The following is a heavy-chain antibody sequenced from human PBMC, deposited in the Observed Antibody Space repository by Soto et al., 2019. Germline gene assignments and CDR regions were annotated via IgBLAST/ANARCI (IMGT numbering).Heavy chain of an antibody. CDR2: ISSSSSTI. V-gene: IGHV3-48*01. Sequence: GGSLRLSCAASGFTFSSYSMNWVRQAPGKGLEWVSYISSSSSTIYYADSVKGRFTIPRDNAKNSLYLQMNSLRAEDTAVYYCARGYYDFWSGYPDSRGGDYWGQGTLVTVSS. D-gene: IGHD3-3*01. CDR1: GFTFSSYS. CDR3: ARGYYDFWSGYPDSRGGDY. J-gene: IGHJ4*02.